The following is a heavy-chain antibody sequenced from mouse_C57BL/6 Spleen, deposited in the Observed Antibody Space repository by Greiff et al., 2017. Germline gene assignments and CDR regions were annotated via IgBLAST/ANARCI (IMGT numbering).Heavy chain of an antibody. D-gene: IGHD2-12*01. J-gene: IGHJ3*01. CDR3: TTRYTPFAY. CDR1: GFNIKDDY. V-gene: IGHV14-4*01. CDR2: IDPENGDT. Sequence: VQLKESGAELVRPGASVKLSCTASGFNIKDDYMHWVKQRPEQGLEWIGWIDPENGDTEYASKFQGKATIPADTSSNTAYLQLSSLTSEDTAVYYCTTRYTPFAYWGQGTLVTVSA.